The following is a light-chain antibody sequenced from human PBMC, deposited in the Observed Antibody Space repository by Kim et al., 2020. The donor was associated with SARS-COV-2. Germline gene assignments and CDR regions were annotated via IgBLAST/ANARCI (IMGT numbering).Light chain of an antibody. CDR3: QQYSSSPAT. J-gene: IGKJ1*01. Sequence: EIVLTQSPGTLSLSPGERATLSCRASQSVSSNYLAWYQQKPGQAPRLLIYGASSRATGIPDRFSGSGSGTDFTLTITRLGPEDFAVYYCQQYSSSPATFGQGTKVEVK. CDR2: GAS. CDR1: QSVSSNY. V-gene: IGKV3-20*01.